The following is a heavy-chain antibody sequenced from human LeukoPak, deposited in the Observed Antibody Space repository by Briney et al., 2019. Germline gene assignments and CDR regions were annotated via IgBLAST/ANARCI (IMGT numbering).Heavy chain of an antibody. J-gene: IGHJ4*02. V-gene: IGHV3-23*01. Sequence: GSLRLSCAASGFTFSSYAMDWVRQAPGKGLEWVAGISSGDRTFHAESVKGRFTISRDKSKDTLYLQMNSLRAEDTAVYYCAKDATASPYFHWFDNWGQGTQVIVSS. D-gene: IGHD3-9*01. CDR2: ISSGDRT. CDR3: AKDATASPYFHWFDN. CDR1: GFTFSSYA.